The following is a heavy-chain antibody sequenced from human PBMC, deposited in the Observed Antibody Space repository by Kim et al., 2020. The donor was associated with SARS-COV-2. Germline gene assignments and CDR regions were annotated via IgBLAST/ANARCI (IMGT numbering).Heavy chain of an antibody. CDR2: IKSDGSSP. J-gene: IGHJ4*02. CDR3: ASRITTSFDN. CDR1: GFTFSSYW. V-gene: IGHV3-74*03. Sequence: GGSLRLSCAASGFTFSSYWMHWVRQAPGKGLVWVSCIKSDGSSPMCGDAVRGRFTVSRDNARNTLHLQMNSLRAEDTAVYYCASRITTSFDNWGQGILVTVSS. D-gene: IGHD3-10*01.